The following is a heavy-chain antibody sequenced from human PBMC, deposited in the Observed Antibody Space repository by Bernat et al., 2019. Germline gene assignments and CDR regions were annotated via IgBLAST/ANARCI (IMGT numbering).Heavy chain of an antibody. J-gene: IGHJ4*02. CDR3: AQAHRYCSSGGCYPFDY. V-gene: IGHV3-23*01. CDR2: IRGSGGST. Sequence: EVELLESGGGLVQPGGSLRLSCAASGFTFSSYGMSWVRQAPGKGLEWVSSIRGSGGSTYYIDSVKGRFTISRDKSKNTLYLQMNSLRAEDTAVYYCAQAHRYCSSGGCYPFDYWGQGTLVTVSS. CDR1: GFTFSSYG. D-gene: IGHD2-8*01.